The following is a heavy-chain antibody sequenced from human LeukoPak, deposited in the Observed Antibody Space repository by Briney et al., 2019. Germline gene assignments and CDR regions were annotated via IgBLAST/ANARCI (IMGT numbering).Heavy chain of an antibody. CDR2: IYPNGRT. J-gene: IGHJ4*02. Sequence: SQTLSLTCTVSGASISSGANYWHWIRQPAGKGLEWIGRIYPNGRTQYNPSLQSRVTISADTSKNQFSLKLYSVTAADTAVYYCATRKLGNDYWGQGTLVTVSS. CDR3: ATRKLGNDY. CDR1: GASISSGANY. V-gene: IGHV4-61*02. D-gene: IGHD7-27*01.